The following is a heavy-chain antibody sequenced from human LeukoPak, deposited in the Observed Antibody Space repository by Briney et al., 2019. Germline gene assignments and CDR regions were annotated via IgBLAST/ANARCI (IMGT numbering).Heavy chain of an antibody. J-gene: IGHJ4*02. CDR3: ARRSDSSSWSYYLDY. D-gene: IGHD6-13*01. CDR2: IYYSANT. CDR1: GGSITSHY. Sequence: SETLSLTCTVSGGSITSHYWNWIRQSPEKGLEWIGYIYYSANTNYNPSLKSRVTILVDTPKNHFSLRLSSVTAADTAVCYCARRSDSSSWSYYLDYWGQGTLVTVSS. V-gene: IGHV4-59*11.